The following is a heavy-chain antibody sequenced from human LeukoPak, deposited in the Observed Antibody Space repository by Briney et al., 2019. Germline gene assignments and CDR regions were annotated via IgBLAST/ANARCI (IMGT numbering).Heavy chain of an antibody. CDR3: ARGSRTQLDYFDY. CDR1: GGSISSYY. V-gene: IGHV4-4*09. CDR2: IYTSGST. J-gene: IGHJ4*02. D-gene: IGHD5-18*01. Sequence: SETLSLTCTVSGGSISSYYWSWIRQPPGKGLEWIGYIYTSGSTNYNPSLKSRVTISVDTSKNQFSLKLSSVTAADTAVYYCARGSRTQLDYFDYWGQGTLVTVSS.